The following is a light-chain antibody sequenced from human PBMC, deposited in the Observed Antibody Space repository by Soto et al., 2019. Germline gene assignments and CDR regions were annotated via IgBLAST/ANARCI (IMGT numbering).Light chain of an antibody. CDR3: QHYNSYSEA. J-gene: IGKJ1*01. CDR1: ETISSW. V-gene: IGKV1-5*03. Sequence: DIQMTQSPSTLSGSVGDRVTITCRASETISSWWAWYQQKPGKAPKLLIYKASTLKSGVPSRFSGSGSGTEFTLTISSLQPDDFASYYCQHYNSYSEAFAQGTKVELK. CDR2: KAS.